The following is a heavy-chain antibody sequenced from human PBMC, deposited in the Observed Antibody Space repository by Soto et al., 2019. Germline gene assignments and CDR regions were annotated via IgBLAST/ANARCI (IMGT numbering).Heavy chain of an antibody. Sequence: SETLSLTCTVSGGSIISSNYYWGWIRQPPGKGLEWIGSLYYSGSTYYNPSLKSRVTTSVDTSKNQFSLKLSPVTAADTAVYYCARTYVTDVVVVPAAKDYMDVWGKGTTVTVSS. CDR1: GGSIISSNYY. CDR3: ARTYVTDVVVVPAAKDYMDV. CDR2: LYYSGST. V-gene: IGHV4-39*01. D-gene: IGHD2-2*01. J-gene: IGHJ6*03.